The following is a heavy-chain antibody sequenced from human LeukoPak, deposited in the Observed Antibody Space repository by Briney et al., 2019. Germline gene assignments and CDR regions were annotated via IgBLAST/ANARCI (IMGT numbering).Heavy chain of an antibody. CDR2: IFYSGTT. J-gene: IGHJ5*02. D-gene: IGHD3-9*01. Sequence: SETLSLTCTVSGGSISIGSYYWSWIRQPPGKGLEWIGYIFYSGTTNYNPSLKSRLTISVDTSKNQFSLKLSSVTAADTAVYYCARDLYDILTGYPMGWFDPWGQGTLVTVSS. CDR1: GGSISIGSYY. V-gene: IGHV4-61*01. CDR3: ARDLYDILTGYPMGWFDP.